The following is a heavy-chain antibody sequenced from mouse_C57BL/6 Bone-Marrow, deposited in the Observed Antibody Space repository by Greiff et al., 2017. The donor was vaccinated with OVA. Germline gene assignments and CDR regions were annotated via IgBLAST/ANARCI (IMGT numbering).Heavy chain of an antibody. J-gene: IGHJ4*01. CDR2: IDPENGDT. CDR3: TTEAAYYSKGYAMDY. V-gene: IGHV14-4*01. Sequence: EVQLQESGAELVRPGASVKLSCTASGFNIKDDYMHWVKQRPEQGLEWIGWIDPENGDTEYASKFQGKATITADTSSNTAYLQLSSLTSEDTAVYYCTTEAAYYSKGYAMDYWGQGTSVTVSS. D-gene: IGHD2-5*01. CDR1: GFNIKDDY.